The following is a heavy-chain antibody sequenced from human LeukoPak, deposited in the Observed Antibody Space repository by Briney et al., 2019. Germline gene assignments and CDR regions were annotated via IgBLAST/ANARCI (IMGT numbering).Heavy chain of an antibody. V-gene: IGHV3-48*03. D-gene: IGHD2-15*01. CDR1: GFTFSNFE. Sequence: PGGSLRLSCEVSGFTFSNFEMNWVRQAPGKGLEWVSYIDFSGGTIFYADSVKGRFTISRDNAKNSLYLQMNSLRAEDTAVYYCARTGGSWLYYFDYWGQGTLVTVSS. CDR2: IDFSGGTI. J-gene: IGHJ4*02. CDR3: ARTGGSWLYYFDY.